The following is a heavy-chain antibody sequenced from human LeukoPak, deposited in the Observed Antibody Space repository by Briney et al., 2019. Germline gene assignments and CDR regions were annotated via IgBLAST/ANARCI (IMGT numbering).Heavy chain of an antibody. CDR1: GFTFSSYS. Sequence: GGSLRLSCAASGFTFSSYSMNWVRQAPGKGLEWVSSISSSSSYIYYADSVKGRFTISRDNAKNSLYLQMTSLRAEDTAVYYCARAAHDYGGSAFDIWGQGTMVTVSS. D-gene: IGHD4-23*01. V-gene: IGHV3-21*01. J-gene: IGHJ3*02. CDR3: ARAAHDYGGSAFDI. CDR2: ISSSSSYI.